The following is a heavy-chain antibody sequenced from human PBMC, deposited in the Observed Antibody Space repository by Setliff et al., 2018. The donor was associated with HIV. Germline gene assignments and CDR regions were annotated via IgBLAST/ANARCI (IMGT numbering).Heavy chain of an antibody. V-gene: IGHV4-59*11. CDR1: GGSMNSHY. D-gene: IGHD3-22*01. CDR3: ARGGGLYYDSSFYAFDI. J-gene: IGHJ3*02. CDR2: IYYSVST. Sequence: PSETLSLTCTVSGGSMNSHYWSWIRQSPGRGLEWIGYIYYSVSTKYNPSLKSRVSMSIDTSKNQFSLKMSSVTAADTAVYYCARGGGLYYDSSFYAFDIWGQGTMVTVSS.